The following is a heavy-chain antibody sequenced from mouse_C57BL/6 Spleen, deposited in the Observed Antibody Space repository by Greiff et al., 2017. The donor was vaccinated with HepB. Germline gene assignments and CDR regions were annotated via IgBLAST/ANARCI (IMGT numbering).Heavy chain of an antibody. J-gene: IGHJ4*01. CDR3: ASPLHHRHYYAMDY. CDR2: INPYNGGT. CDR1: GYTFTDYY. Sequence: EVQLQQSGPVLVKPGASVKMSCKASGYTFTDYYMNWVKQSHGKSLEWIGVINPYNGGTSYNQKFKGKATLTVDKSSSTAYMELNSLTSEDSAVYYCASPLHHRHYYAMDYWGQGTSVTVSS. V-gene: IGHV1-19*01.